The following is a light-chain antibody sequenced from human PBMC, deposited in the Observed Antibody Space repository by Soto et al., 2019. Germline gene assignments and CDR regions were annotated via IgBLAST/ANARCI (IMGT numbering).Light chain of an antibody. V-gene: IGLV2-14*01. CDR3: RSYTGSSAPYV. Sequence: QSALTQPASVSGSPGQSITISCTGTSSDVGGYNYVSWYQQHPGKAPKLMIYEVSNRPSGVSNRFSGSKSGNTASLTLSGLQAEDEADYYCRSYTGSSAPYVFGTGTKLTVL. J-gene: IGLJ1*01. CDR1: SSDVGGYNY. CDR2: EVS.